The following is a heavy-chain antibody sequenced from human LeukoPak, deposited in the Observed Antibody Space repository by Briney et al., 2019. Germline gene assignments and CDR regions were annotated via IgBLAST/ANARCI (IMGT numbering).Heavy chain of an antibody. Sequence: SVKVSRKASGGTFSSYAISWVRQAPGQGLEWMGGIIPIFGTANYAQKFQGRVTITTDESTSTAYIELSSLRSEDTAVYYCVRGLLLDYWGQGTLVTVSS. D-gene: IGHD2-15*01. CDR1: GGTFSSYA. J-gene: IGHJ4*02. CDR2: IIPIFGTA. V-gene: IGHV1-69*05. CDR3: VRGLLLDY.